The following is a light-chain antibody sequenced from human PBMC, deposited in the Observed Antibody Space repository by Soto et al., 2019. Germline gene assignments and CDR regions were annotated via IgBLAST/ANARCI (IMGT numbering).Light chain of an antibody. CDR2: DVS. J-gene: IGLJ1*01. Sequence: QSALTQPASVSGSPGQSITISCTGTSSDVGYYDYVSWYQQHPGKVPKLMIYDVSDRPSGVSNRFSGSKSGNTASLTISGLQAEDEADYYCCSFTTSSTFVFGTGTKVTVL. CDR3: CSFTTSSTFV. V-gene: IGLV2-14*01. CDR1: SSDVGYYDY.